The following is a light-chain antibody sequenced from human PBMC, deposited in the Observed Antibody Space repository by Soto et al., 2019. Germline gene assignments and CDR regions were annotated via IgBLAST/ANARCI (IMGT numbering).Light chain of an antibody. CDR3: QQYYHTPRT. J-gene: IGKJ3*01. Sequence: DVVMTQSPDSLAVSLGERATINCKSSQSVLYTSNNKNYLAWFQQKPGQPPKLLIYWASTRESGVPDRFSGSGSGTDFTLTISGLQAEDVAVYYCQQYYHTPRTFGPGTKVEI. CDR2: WAS. CDR1: QSVLYTSNNKNY. V-gene: IGKV4-1*01.